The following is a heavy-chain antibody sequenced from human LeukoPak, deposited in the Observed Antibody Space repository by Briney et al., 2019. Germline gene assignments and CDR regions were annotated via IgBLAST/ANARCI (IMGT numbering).Heavy chain of an antibody. CDR1: GFTFSRYW. CDR2: IKQEGSEE. V-gene: IGHV3-7*01. J-gene: IGHJ6*03. D-gene: IGHD6-6*01. CDR3: ARVDSSSFYYYYNMDV. Sequence: GGSLRLSCAASGFTFSRYWMSWVRQAPGKGLEWVANIKQEGSEEYYVDSVKGRFTISRDGAKKSLYLQMNSLRAEDTAVYYCARVDSSSFYYYYNMDVWGTGTTVTVSS.